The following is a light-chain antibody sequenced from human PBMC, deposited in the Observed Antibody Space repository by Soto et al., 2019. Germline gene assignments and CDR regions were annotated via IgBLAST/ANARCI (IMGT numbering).Light chain of an antibody. Sequence: EIVMTQSPATLSVSPGEGATLSCRASQSISSNLAWYQQKPGQAPRLLITGASTRATGIAARISGSGPGTEFTLTISSLQSEDFAVYYCQQYNNWPWTFGQGTKVEIK. V-gene: IGKV3-15*01. CDR2: GAS. CDR1: QSISSN. CDR3: QQYNNWPWT. J-gene: IGKJ1*01.